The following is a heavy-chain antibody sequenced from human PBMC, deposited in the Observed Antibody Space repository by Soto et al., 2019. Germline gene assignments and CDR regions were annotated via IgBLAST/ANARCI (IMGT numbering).Heavy chain of an antibody. Sequence: SVKVSCKASGGTFSSYAISWVRQAPGQGLEWMGGIIPIFGTANYAQKFQGRVTITADESTSTAYMELSSLRSEDTAVYYCARVGISEDYDSSGLGGYFDYWGQGTLVTVSS. D-gene: IGHD3-22*01. CDR3: ARVGISEDYDSSGLGGYFDY. J-gene: IGHJ4*02. CDR1: GGTFSSYA. V-gene: IGHV1-69*13. CDR2: IIPIFGTA.